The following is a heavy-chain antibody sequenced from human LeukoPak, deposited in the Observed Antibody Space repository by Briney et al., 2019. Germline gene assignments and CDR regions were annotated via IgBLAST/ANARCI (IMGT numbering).Heavy chain of an antibody. Sequence: GGALGLSCAAPGFTFCSYGMTRVRPAPGEGLEWVPVISGAGRSTYYADSVKGRFTISRDNSKNTLYLQMNSLRAEDTAVYYCAKRTGGPSPFDYWGQGALVTVSS. CDR2: ISGAGRST. J-gene: IGHJ4*02. V-gene: IGHV3-23*01. CDR1: GFTFCSYG. CDR3: AKRTGGPSPFDY. D-gene: IGHD3/OR15-3a*01.